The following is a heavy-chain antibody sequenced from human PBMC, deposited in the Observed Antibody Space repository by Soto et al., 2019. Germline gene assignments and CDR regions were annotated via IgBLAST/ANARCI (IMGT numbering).Heavy chain of an antibody. CDR1: GYTFGNND. J-gene: IGHJ5*02. D-gene: IGHD2-21*01. CDR2: MSPNGGNT. Sequence: GASVKVSFKASGYTFGNNDISWGRQATGQGLEWMGCMSPNGGNTVYAQKFKGRVSMTRNTSITTAYLELSSLRSDDPAIYYCARMATYGTLNWFDPWGQGTLVTVSS. V-gene: IGHV1-8*01. CDR3: ARMATYGTLNWFDP.